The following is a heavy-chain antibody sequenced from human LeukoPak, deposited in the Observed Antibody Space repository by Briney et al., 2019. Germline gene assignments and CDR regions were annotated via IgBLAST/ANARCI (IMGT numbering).Heavy chain of an antibody. CDR3: TRGQTNPFDY. V-gene: IGHV3-66*01. CDR2: IYSSGST. CDR1: GFTASSNY. J-gene: IGHJ4*02. Sequence: GGSLRLSCAASGFTASSNYMSWVRQAPGKGLEWVSVIYSSGSTYYADSVKGRFTISRDNSQNTLYLQMNTLRIEDTAVYYCTRGQTNPFDYWGQGALVTVSS.